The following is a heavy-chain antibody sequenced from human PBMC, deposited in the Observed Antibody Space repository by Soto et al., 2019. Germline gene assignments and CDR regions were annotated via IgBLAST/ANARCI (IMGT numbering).Heavy chain of an antibody. CDR2: IYDNGGA. J-gene: IGHJ4*02. CDR3: ARVKGGTTRRTFDS. CDR1: GDSISSGGYY. D-gene: IGHD1-7*01. Sequence: QVQLQESGPGLVKPSQTLSLTCTVSGDSISSGGYYWSWIRQHPGKGLEWIGYIYDNGGAYYSPSLKGRVVISGDRSENQFSLRLSSVTAADTAVYYLARVKGGTTRRTFDSWGQGTLVTVSS. V-gene: IGHV4-31*03.